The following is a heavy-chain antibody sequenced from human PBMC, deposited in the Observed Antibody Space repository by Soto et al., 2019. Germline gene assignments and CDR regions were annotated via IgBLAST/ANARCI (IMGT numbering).Heavy chain of an antibody. Sequence: GASVKVSCKASGGTFSSYAISWVRQAPGQGLEWMGGIIPIFGTANYAQKFQGRVTITADESTSTAYMELSSLRSEDTAVYYCAMGLRFLEWLHPARPYGMDVWGQGTTVTVSS. J-gene: IGHJ6*02. CDR2: IIPIFGTA. V-gene: IGHV1-69*13. CDR1: GGTFSSYA. D-gene: IGHD3-3*01. CDR3: AMGLRFLEWLHPARPYGMDV.